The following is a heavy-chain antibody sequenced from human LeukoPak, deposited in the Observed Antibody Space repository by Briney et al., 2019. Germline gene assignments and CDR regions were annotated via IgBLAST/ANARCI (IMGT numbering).Heavy chain of an antibody. CDR1: GLTFSDYY. D-gene: IGHD1-26*01. Sequence: GGSLRLSCAASGLTFSDYYMSWIRQAPGKGLEWLSYISSSGSSIYSADSVKGRFTISRDNAKNSLYLQMNSLRAGDTAVYYCARAGIVGAATESPFDNWGQGTLVTVSS. V-gene: IGHV3-11*01. CDR2: ISSSGSSI. CDR3: ARAGIVGAATESPFDN. J-gene: IGHJ4*02.